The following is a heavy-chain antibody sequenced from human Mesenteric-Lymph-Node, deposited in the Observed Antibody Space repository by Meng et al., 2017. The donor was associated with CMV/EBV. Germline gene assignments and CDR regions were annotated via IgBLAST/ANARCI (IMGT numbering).Heavy chain of an antibody. CDR2: ISYDGSNK. V-gene: IGHV3-30*18. CDR1: TFSSYG. D-gene: IGHD2-2*01. J-gene: IGHJ4*02. CDR3: AKASSIYCTSTNCYGGDY. Sequence: TFSSYGMDWVRQAPGKGLEWVAVISYDGSNKYSADSVKDRFTISRDNSKNTLYLQMNSLRAEDTAVYYCAKASSIYCTSTNCYGGDYWGQGTLVTVSS.